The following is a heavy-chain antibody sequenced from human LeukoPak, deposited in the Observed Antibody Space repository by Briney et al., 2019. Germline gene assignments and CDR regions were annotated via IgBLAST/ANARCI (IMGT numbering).Heavy chain of an antibody. D-gene: IGHD5/OR15-5a*01. Sequence: GGSLRLSCAASRFTFGSFDMHWVRQAPGKGLEWVTFIRFDGSNKYYADSVKGRFTISRDNSKNTLYLQMSNLRPEDTAVYYCARQIGVSIDYWGQGTLVTVSS. CDR2: IRFDGSNK. CDR3: ARQIGVSIDY. V-gene: IGHV3-30*02. CDR1: RFTFGSFD. J-gene: IGHJ4*02.